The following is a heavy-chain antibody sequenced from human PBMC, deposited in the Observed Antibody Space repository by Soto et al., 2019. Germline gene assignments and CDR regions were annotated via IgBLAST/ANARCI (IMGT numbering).Heavy chain of an antibody. J-gene: IGHJ6*03. CDR3: ARQVFWSGYYYYMDV. CDR2: IYYSGST. Sequence: SETMSLTCTVSGGSISSYYWSWIRQPPGKGLEWIGYIYYSGSTNYNPSLKSRVTISVDTSKNQFSLKLSSVTAADTAVYYCARQVFWSGYYYYMDVWGKGTTVTVS. D-gene: IGHD3-3*01. V-gene: IGHV4-59*08. CDR1: GGSISSYY.